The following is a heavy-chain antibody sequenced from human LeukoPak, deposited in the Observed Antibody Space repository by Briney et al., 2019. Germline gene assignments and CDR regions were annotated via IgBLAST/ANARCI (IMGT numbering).Heavy chain of an antibody. J-gene: IGHJ4*02. Sequence: ASVKVSCKASGYTFTYHYMHWVRQAPGQGLEWMGWINPNSGGTNYAQKFQGRVTMTRDTSISTAYMELSRLRSDDTAVYYCAREGPIVGATHLVDYWGQGTLVTVSS. D-gene: IGHD1-26*01. CDR3: AREGPIVGATHLVDY. CDR1: GYTFTYHY. CDR2: INPNSGGT. V-gene: IGHV1-2*02.